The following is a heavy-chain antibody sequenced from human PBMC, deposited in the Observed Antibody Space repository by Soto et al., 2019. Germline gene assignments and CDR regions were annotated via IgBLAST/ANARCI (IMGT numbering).Heavy chain of an antibody. CDR2: ISSSSSTI. CDR1: GFTFSSYS. D-gene: IGHD3-22*01. CDR3: ARVEGKTYYYDSSGYRGFDY. V-gene: IGHV3-48*02. Sequence: GGSLRLSCAASGFTFSSYSMNWVRQAPGKGLEWVSYISSSSSTIYYADSVKGRFTISRDNAKNSLYLQMNSLRDEDTAVYYCARVEGKTYYYDSSGYRGFDYWGQGTLVTVSS. J-gene: IGHJ4*02.